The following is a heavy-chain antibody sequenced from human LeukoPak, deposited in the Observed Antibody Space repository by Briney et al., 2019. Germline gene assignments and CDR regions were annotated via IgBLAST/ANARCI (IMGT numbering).Heavy chain of an antibody. V-gene: IGHV4-38-2*02. J-gene: IGHJ4*02. D-gene: IGHD3-22*01. CDR1: GYSISSGYY. CDR2: IYSSGST. Sequence: SETLSLTCTVSGYSISSGYYWGWIRQPPGKGLEWIGHIYSSGSTNYNPSLKSRVIMSVDTSKNQFSLKLNSVTAADTAVYFCARETNYYDSSGYSLKPDYWGQGTLVTVSS. CDR3: ARETNYYDSSGYSLKPDY.